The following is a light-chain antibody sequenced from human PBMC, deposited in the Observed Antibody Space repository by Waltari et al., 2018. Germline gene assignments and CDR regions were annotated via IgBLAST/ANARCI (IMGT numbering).Light chain of an antibody. CDR1: QSLTNF. CDR3: QQSYITPWT. J-gene: IGKJ1*01. Sequence: DVQMAQSPSSLSASVGDTVTIACRASQSLTNFLNWYQQKPGEAPKLLIYAASNLQSGVPSRLSGSGFGTDFTLTISSLQPEDFATYYCQQSYITPWTFGQGTRVEIK. V-gene: IGKV1-39*01. CDR2: AAS.